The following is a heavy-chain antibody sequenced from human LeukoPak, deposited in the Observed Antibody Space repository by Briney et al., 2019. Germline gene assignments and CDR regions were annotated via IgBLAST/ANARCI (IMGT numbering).Heavy chain of an antibody. V-gene: IGHV3-23*01. CDR2: ISGRGGST. Sequence: GGSLRLSCAASGFTFNTYTMNWVRQAPGKGLEWVSAISGRGGSTYYADSVKGRFTLSRDNSKHTLYLQMNSLRAEDTAVYYCAKLQGATDAFDIWGPGTLVTLSS. D-gene: IGHD1-26*01. CDR1: GFTFNTYT. CDR3: AKLQGATDAFDI. J-gene: IGHJ3*02.